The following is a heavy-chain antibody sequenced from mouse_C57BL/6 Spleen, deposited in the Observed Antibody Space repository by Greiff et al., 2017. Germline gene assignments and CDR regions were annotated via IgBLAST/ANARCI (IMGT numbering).Heavy chain of an antibody. CDR2: IYPGDGDT. CDR1: GYAFSSYW. D-gene: IGHD1-1*01. J-gene: IGHJ2*01. CDR3: ARGGYGSSYGY. V-gene: IGHV1-80*01. Sequence: VQLQQSGAELVKPGASVKISCKASGYAFSSYWMNWVKQRPGKGLEWIGQIYPGDGDTNYNGKFKGKATLTADKSSSTAYMQLSILTSEDSAVYFCARGGYGSSYGYWGQGTTLTVSS.